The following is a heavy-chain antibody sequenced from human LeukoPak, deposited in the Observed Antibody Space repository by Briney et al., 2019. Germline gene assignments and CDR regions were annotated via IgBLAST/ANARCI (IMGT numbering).Heavy chain of an antibody. CDR3: AREDIGGYGNFDY. J-gene: IGHJ4*02. CDR1: GGTFSSYA. D-gene: IGHD5-12*01. V-gene: IGHV1-69*06. Sequence: SVKVSCKASGGTFSSYAISWVRQAPGQGLEWRGGIIPIFGTANYAQKFQGRVTITADKSTSTAYMELSSLRSEDTAVYYCAREDIGGYGNFDYWGQGTLVTVSS. CDR2: IIPIFGTA.